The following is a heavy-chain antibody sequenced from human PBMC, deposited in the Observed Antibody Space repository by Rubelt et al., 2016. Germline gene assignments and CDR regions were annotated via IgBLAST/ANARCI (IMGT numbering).Heavy chain of an antibody. D-gene: IGHD2-8*02. Sequence: EVQLVESGGGLVKPGGSLGLSCATSGFTFNSYAMSWVRQAPGKGLEWVSGVSGSGGSTYYADSVKGRFTVSRDNSKDTLYLQMSNLRADDTAVYYCATELVGSCCEFQYWGQGTLVTVSS. J-gene: IGHJ4*02. CDR3: ATELVGSCCEFQY. CDR2: VSGSGGST. CDR1: GFTFNSYA. V-gene: IGHV3-23*04.